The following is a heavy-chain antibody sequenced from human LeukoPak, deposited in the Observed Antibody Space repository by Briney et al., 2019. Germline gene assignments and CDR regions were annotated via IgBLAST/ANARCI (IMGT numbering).Heavy chain of an antibody. CDR1: GGSISSYY. J-gene: IGHJ4*02. Sequence: SETLSLTCTVSGGSISSYYWSWIRQPPGKGLEWIGYIYYSGSTNYNPSLKSRVTISADTSKNQFSLKLSSVTAADTAVYYCARLRMVRGVIITFDYWGQGTLVTVSS. D-gene: IGHD3-10*01. V-gene: IGHV4-59*01. CDR2: IYYSGST. CDR3: ARLRMVRGVIITFDY.